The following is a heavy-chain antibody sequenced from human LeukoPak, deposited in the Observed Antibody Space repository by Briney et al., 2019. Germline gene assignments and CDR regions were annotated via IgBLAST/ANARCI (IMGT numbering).Heavy chain of an antibody. D-gene: IGHD5-12*01. V-gene: IGHV3-21*01. CDR2: ISSSSSYI. CDR3: ARAVREATPDY. CDR1: GFTFSSYS. Sequence: GGSLRLSCAASGFTFSSYSMNWVRQAPGKGLGWVSSISSSSSYIYYADSVKGRFTISRDNAKNSLYLQMNSLRAEDTAVYYCARAVREATPDYWGQGTLVTVSS. J-gene: IGHJ4*02.